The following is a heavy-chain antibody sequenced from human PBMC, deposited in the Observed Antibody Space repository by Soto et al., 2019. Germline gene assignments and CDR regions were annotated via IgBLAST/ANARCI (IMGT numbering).Heavy chain of an antibody. Sequence: EMQLLVSGGGLVQPGGSLRLSCAASGFPFSSYAMSWVRQAPGKGLEWVSGISGSGGLTYYADSVKGRFTISRDNSKNTLYLQMNILIADDTAVYYCAKSLSASPTYFFDYGGQGTLVSVSS. V-gene: IGHV3-23*01. CDR3: AKSLSASPTYFFDY. J-gene: IGHJ4*02. CDR2: ISGSGGLT. CDR1: GFPFSSYA.